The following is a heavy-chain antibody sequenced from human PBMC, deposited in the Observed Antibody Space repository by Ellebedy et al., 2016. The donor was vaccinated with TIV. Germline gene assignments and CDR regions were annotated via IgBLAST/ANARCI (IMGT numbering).Heavy chain of an antibody. CDR1: GFPFSSFT. J-gene: IGHJ4*02. Sequence: PGGSLRLSCTTSGFPFSSFTMHWVRQAPGRGLEWVSSISSTSAYIHYADSLKGRSTISRDNAENSLHLHLYSLTVEDTAVYYCVRGASGSSVAGLNSWGQGTLVTVSS. CDR2: ISSTSAYI. V-gene: IGHV3-21*01. CDR3: VRGASGSSVAGLNS. D-gene: IGHD6-19*01.